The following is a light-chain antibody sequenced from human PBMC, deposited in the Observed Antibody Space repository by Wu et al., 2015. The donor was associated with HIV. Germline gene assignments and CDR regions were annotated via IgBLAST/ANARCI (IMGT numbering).Light chain of an antibody. Sequence: KVLTQSPATLSASPGESATLFCRANQDIGRKLAWYQQKPGQAPRFLILGASTGVTGVPARFRGSGSGTEFTLTIARLQSDDFAVYYCQEYHDWPPAFTFGPGTKVEIK. J-gene: IGKJ3*01. V-gene: IGKV3-15*01. CDR2: GAS. CDR1: QDIGRK. CDR3: QEYHDWPPAFT.